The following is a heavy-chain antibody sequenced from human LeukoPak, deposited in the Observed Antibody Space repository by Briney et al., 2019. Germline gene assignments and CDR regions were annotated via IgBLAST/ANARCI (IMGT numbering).Heavy chain of an antibody. CDR3: AREEWELLGFDY. J-gene: IGHJ4*02. CDR1: GITFSSYS. V-gene: IGHV3-21*04. D-gene: IGHD1-26*01. CDR2: INDNSHYI. Sequence: PGGSLRLSCAASGITFSSYSMNWVRQAPGKGLEWVSSINDNSHYIYYVDSVKGRFTISRDNAKNSLYLQMNSLRAEDTALCYCAREEWELLGFDYWGQGTLVTVSS.